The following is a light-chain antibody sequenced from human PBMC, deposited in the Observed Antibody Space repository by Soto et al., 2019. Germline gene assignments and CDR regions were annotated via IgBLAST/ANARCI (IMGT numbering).Light chain of an antibody. V-gene: IGLV2-14*03. J-gene: IGLJ1*01. CDR2: DVS. CDR1: SSDIGAYNY. CDR3: SSYSSTITRV. Sequence: QSALTQPDSVSGSPGQSITISCIGTSSDIGAYNYAPWYQQHPGKAPKLIIYDVSNRPSGVSNRFSGSKSGYTASLTISGLQAEDEADYYCSSYSSTITRVFGTGTKVTVL.